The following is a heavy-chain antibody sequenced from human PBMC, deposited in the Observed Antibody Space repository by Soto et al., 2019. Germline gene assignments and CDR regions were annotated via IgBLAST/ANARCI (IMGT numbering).Heavy chain of an antibody. D-gene: IGHD6-19*01. CDR2: IYYSGST. CDR1: GGSISSYY. Sequence: PSETLSLTCTVSGGSISSYYWSWIRQPPGKGLEWIGYIYYSGSTNYNPSLKSRVTISVDTSKNQFSLKLSSATAADTAVYYCARDLYSSGLNLEGDYGMDVWGQGTTVTVSS. CDR3: ARDLYSSGLNLEGDYGMDV. V-gene: IGHV4-59*01. J-gene: IGHJ6*02.